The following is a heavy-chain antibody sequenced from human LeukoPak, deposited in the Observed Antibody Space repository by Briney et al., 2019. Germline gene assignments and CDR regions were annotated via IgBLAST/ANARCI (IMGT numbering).Heavy chain of an antibody. D-gene: IGHD2/OR15-2a*01. CDR2: MNPNSGNT. CDR1: GYTFTSYD. J-gene: IGHJ6*02. Sequence: ASVKVSCKASGYTFTSYDINWVRQATGQGLEWMGWMNPNSGNTGYAQKFQGRVTMTRNTSVSTAYMELSSLRSEDTAVYYCARGRLIDYYYYGMDVWGQGTTVTVSS. CDR3: ARGRLIDYYYYGMDV. V-gene: IGHV1-8*01.